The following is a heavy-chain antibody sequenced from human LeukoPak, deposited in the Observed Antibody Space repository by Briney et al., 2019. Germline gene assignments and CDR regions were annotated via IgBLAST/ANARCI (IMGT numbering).Heavy chain of an antibody. CDR2: IRGSSDTI. D-gene: IGHD5-12*01. Sequence: GGSLRLSCAASGFTFSTYSMNWVRQAQGKGLEWVSYIRGSSDTIYYADSVKGRFTISRDKAKNSLYLQMNSLRADDTAVYYCARGSGYGEFDYWGQGTLVTVSS. V-gene: IGHV3-48*01. CDR3: ARGSGYGEFDY. J-gene: IGHJ4*02. CDR1: GFTFSTYS.